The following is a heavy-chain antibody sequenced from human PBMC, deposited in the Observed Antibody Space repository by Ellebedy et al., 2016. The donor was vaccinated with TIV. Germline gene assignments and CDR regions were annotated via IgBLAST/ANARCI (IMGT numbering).Heavy chain of an antibody. D-gene: IGHD3-10*01. CDR2: IYWDDDK. CDR1: GFSLSTSGVG. V-gene: IGHV2-5*02. Sequence: SGPTLVXPTQTLTLTCTFSGFSLSTSGVGVGWIRQPPGKALEWLALIYWDDDKRYSPSLKSRLTITKDTSKNQVVLTMTNMDPVDTATYYRAHISMVRGVIIELYYFDYWGQGTLVTVSS. CDR3: AHISMVRGVIIELYYFDY. J-gene: IGHJ4*02.